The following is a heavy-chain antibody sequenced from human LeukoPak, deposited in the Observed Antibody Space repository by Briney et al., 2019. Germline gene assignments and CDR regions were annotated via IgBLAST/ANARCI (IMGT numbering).Heavy chain of an antibody. CDR1: GGSISSSNW. Sequence: PSETLSLTCAVSGGSISSSNWWSWIRQPPGKGLEWIGSIFYSGSTYYNPSLKSRVTISVDTSKNQFSLKLSSVTAADTAVYYCARHVYGDYVRSYFDYWGQGTLVTVSS. J-gene: IGHJ4*02. D-gene: IGHD4-17*01. V-gene: IGHV4-39*01. CDR3: ARHVYGDYVRSYFDY. CDR2: IFYSGST.